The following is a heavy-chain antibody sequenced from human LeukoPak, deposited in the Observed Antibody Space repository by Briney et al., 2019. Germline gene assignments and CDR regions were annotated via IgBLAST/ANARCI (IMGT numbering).Heavy chain of an antibody. CDR3: ARDRSGSAYYYYGMDV. Sequence: GGSLRLSCAASGFSFSSYSMNWVRQAPGKGLEWVSSISSSSNSIYYTDSVKGRFTISRDNAKNSLYLQINSLRAEHTAVYYCARDRSGSAYYYYGMDVWGQGTTVTVSS. D-gene: IGHD6-19*01. J-gene: IGHJ6*02. CDR1: GFSFSSYS. CDR2: ISSSSNSI. V-gene: IGHV3-21*01.